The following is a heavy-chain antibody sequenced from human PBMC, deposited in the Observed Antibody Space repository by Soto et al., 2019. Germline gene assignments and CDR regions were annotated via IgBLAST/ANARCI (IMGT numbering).Heavy chain of an antibody. J-gene: IGHJ5*02. CDR2: INHSGST. V-gene: IGHV4-34*01. CDR1: GGSFSGYY. Sequence: PSETLSLTCAVYGGSFSGYYWSWIRQPPGKGLEWIGEINHSGSTNYNPSLKSRVTISVDTSKNQFSLKLSSVTAADTAVYYCARRGYYYGSGSYSNWFDPWGQGTLVTVSS. D-gene: IGHD3-10*01. CDR3: ARRGYYYGSGSYSNWFDP.